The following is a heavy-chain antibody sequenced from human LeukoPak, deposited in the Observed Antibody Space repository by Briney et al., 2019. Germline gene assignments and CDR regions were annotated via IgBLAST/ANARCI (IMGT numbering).Heavy chain of an antibody. CDR2: ITGGGGGTYYA. D-gene: IGHD1-26*01. V-gene: IGHV3-23*01. Sequence: GGSLRLSCAASGFTFTNHAMSWVRQAPGKGLEWVSTITGGGGGTYYAYYADSVKGRFTISRDSSKNTLYLQMNSLRAEDTALYYCAKLPTSGRGAYFDRWGQGALVTVSS. CDR3: AKLPTSGRGAYFDR. CDR1: GFTFTNHA. J-gene: IGHJ4*02.